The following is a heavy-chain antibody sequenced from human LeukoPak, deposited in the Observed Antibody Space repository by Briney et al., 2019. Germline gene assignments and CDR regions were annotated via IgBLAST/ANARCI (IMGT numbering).Heavy chain of an antibody. J-gene: IGHJ6*04. CDR2: ISSSSSYI. D-gene: IGHD5-18*01. CDR1: GFTFSSYS. Sequence: PGGSLRLSYAASGFTFSSYSMNWVRQAPGKGLEWVSTISSSSSYIYYADSVKGRFTISRDNAKNSLYLQMNSLRAEDTAVYYCAREREYSPGYAQSMDVWGKGTTVTVSS. V-gene: IGHV3-21*01. CDR3: AREREYSPGYAQSMDV.